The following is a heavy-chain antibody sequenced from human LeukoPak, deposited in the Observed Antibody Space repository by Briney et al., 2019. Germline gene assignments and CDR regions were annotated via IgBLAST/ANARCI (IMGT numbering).Heavy chain of an antibody. Sequence: SETLSLTCTVSGGSVTDDYWSWIRQSPGKGLEWVGYIYYTGTSYNPSLKSRVTISVDTSKNQFSLKLRSVTAADTAVYYCARGSRAIVSTKFARGRYMDVWGKGSTVTVSS. CDR2: IYYTGT. CDR3: ARGSRAIVSTKFARGRYMDV. J-gene: IGHJ6*03. CDR1: GGSVTDDY. V-gene: IGHV4-59*08. D-gene: IGHD5/OR15-5a*01.